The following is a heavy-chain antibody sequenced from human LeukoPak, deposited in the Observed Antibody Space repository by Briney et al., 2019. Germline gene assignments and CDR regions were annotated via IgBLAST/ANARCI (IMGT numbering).Heavy chain of an antibody. Sequence: ASVKVSCKASGYTFTSYDINWVRQATGQGLEWMGWMNPNSGNTGYAQKFQGRVTMTRNTSISTAYMELSSLRSEDTAVYYCARGSWRGPARYCSSTSCYLIDYWGQGTLVTVSS. J-gene: IGHJ4*02. D-gene: IGHD2-2*01. CDR1: GYTFTSYD. CDR3: ARGSWRGPARYCSSTSCYLIDY. CDR2: MNPNSGNT. V-gene: IGHV1-8*01.